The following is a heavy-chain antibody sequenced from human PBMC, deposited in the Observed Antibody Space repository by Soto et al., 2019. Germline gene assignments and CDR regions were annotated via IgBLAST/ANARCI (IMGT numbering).Heavy chain of an antibody. CDR2: INPNSGGT. Sequence: QVQLVQSGAEVKKPVVSVKVSCKTSGYTFIAYYIYWVRQAPGQGLECMGWINPNSGGTHYAQKFQGWVTMTRVTSISAPYMELRSLKSDDTAVYYCARACMFTGPGSPIPDYHYGMDAWGQGTTVTVSS. V-gene: IGHV1-2*04. D-gene: IGHD3-16*01. CDR1: GYTFIAYY. CDR3: ARACMFTGPGSPIPDYHYGMDA. J-gene: IGHJ6*02.